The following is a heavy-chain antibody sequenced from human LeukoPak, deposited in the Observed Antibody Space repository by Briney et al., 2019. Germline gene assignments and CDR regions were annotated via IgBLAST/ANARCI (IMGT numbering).Heavy chain of an antibody. V-gene: IGHV4-38-2*02. CDR3: ARVRTVTNVYFDY. CDR1: GYSISSGYY. J-gene: IGHJ4*02. CDR2: IYHSGST. Sequence: SETLSLTCTVSGYSISSGYYWGWIRQPPGKGLEWIGSIYHSGSTYYNPSLKSRVTISVDTSKNQFSLKLSSVTAADTAVYYCARVRTVTNVYFDYWGQGTLVTVSS. D-gene: IGHD4-17*01.